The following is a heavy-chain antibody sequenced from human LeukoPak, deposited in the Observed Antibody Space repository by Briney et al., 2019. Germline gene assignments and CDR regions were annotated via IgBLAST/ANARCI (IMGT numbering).Heavy chain of an antibody. CDR1: GYTFTTYY. D-gene: IGHD3-3*01. J-gene: IGHJ3*02. Sequence: GASVKVSCKASGYTFTTYYFFWVRQAPGQVLEWMGIINPSGGLTTYAQRFQGRVTLTRDTSTSTVYMELSSLRFEDTAVYYCARGSGYYSHDAFDIWGQGTMVTVSS. V-gene: IGHV1-46*01. CDR3: ARGSGYYSHDAFDI. CDR2: INPSGGLT.